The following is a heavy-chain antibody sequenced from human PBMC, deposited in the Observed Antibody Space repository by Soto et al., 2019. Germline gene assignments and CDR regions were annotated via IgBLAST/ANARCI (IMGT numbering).Heavy chain of an antibody. D-gene: IGHD5-18*01. Sequence: QVQLVESGGGVVQPGRSLRLSCAASGFTFSSYGMHWVRQAPGKGLEWVAVIWYDGSNKYYADSVKGRFTISRDNSKNTLYLQMNSLRAEDTAVYYCASELLPSYGMDVWGQGTTVTVSS. CDR3: ASELLPSYGMDV. V-gene: IGHV3-33*01. J-gene: IGHJ6*02. CDR1: GFTFSSYG. CDR2: IWYDGSNK.